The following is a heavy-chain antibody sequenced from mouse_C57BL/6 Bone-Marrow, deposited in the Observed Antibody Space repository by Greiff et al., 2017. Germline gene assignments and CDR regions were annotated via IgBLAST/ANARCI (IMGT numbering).Heavy chain of an antibody. CDR2: INPSNGGT. V-gene: IGHV1-53*01. Sequence: QVHVKQSGTELVKPGASVKLSCKASGYTFTSYWMHWVKQRPGQGLEWIGNINPSNGGTNYNEKFKSKATLTVDKSSSTAYMQLSSLTSEDSAVYYCARYYDYVLYYAMDYWGQGTSVTVSS. CDR3: ARYYDYVLYYAMDY. J-gene: IGHJ4*01. D-gene: IGHD2-4*01. CDR1: GYTFTSYW.